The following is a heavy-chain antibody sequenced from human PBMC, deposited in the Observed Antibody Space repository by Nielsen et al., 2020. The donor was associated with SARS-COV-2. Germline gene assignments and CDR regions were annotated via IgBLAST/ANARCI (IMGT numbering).Heavy chain of an antibody. J-gene: IGHJ4*02. CDR1: GYTLNKDF. CDR3: ATSWYHYPTSGWTPHVVH. CDR2: INPSDGRT. V-gene: IGHV1-46*02. D-gene: IGHD3-10*01. Sequence: ASVKVSCKASGYTLNKDFVHWVRQAPGQGREWTGRINPSDGRTTSAEKFQGRVTMTRDTSSSTVYMELSSLRSDDTAVYYCATSWYHYPTSGWTPHVVHWGQGTLVTVSS.